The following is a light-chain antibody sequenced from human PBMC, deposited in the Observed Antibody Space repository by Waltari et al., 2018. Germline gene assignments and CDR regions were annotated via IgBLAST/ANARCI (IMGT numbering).Light chain of an antibody. CDR1: SDDIGTSNF. V-gene: IGLV2-14*03. J-gene: IGLJ1*01. Sequence: QPHLTQPASVSGSVGQSITISCTGTSDDIGTSNFVSWYQQYPGKAPKLIIYDVTDRPSGISHRFSGSKSGNTASLIISGLQDEDEADYHCSSYTSSGTRVFGTGTTVTVL. CDR3: SSYTSSGTRV. CDR2: DVT.